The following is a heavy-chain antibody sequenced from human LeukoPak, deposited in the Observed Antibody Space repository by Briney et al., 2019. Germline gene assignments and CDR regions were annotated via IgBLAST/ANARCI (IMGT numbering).Heavy chain of an antibody. CDR2: IKQDGSEK. Sequence: PGGSLRLSCAASGFTFSSYWMSWVRQAPGKGLEWVVNIKQDGSEKYYVDSVKGRFTISRDNAKNSLYLQMNSLRAEDTAVYYCARDDSSGYYDYWGQGTLVTVSS. CDR1: GFTFSSYW. J-gene: IGHJ4*02. V-gene: IGHV3-7*01. D-gene: IGHD3-22*01. CDR3: ARDDSSGYYDY.